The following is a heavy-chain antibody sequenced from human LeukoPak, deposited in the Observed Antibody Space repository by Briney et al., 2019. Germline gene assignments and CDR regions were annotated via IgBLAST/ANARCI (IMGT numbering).Heavy chain of an antibody. J-gene: IGHJ5*02. CDR1: GGTFSSYA. D-gene: IGHD2-2*01. CDR3: ASVSGSRYCSSTSCYWFDP. CDR2: IIPIFGTA. V-gene: IGHV1-69*13. Sequence: SVKVSCKASGGTFSSYAISWVRQAPGQGLEWMGGIIPIFGTANYAQKFQGRVTITADESTSTAYMELSSLRSEDTAVYYCASVSGSRYCSSTSCYWFDPWGQGTLVTVSS.